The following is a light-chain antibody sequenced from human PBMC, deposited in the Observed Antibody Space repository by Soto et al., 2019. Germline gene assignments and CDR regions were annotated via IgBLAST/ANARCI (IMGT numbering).Light chain of an antibody. J-gene: IGKJ5*01. CDR2: GAS. CDR3: QQYGSSPRT. CDR1: QSVSSSY. V-gene: IGKV3-20*01. Sequence: EIVLTQSPGTLSLSPGETATFSCRASQSVSSSYIAWYQQKRGQAPRRLIYGASIRATGIPDRFSGSGSGTDFTLTISRLEPEDFAVYYCQQYGSSPRTFGQGTRLEI.